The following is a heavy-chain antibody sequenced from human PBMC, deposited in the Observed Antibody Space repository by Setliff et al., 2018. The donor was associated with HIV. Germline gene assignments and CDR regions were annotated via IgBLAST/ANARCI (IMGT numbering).Heavy chain of an antibody. J-gene: IGHJ3*01. CDR1: GFDFNTYT. CDR2: INPDGSAT. Sequence: GGSLRLSCAASGFDFNTYTMHWVRQAPGKGLEWVSRINPDGSATSYADSVKGRFTISRDNAKNTLYLQMNSLSAEDTAVYYCARLGHCYGGGCNFDTFDVWGQGTMVTVSS. D-gene: IGHD2-15*01. V-gene: IGHV3-74*01. CDR3: ARLGHCYGGGCNFDTFDV.